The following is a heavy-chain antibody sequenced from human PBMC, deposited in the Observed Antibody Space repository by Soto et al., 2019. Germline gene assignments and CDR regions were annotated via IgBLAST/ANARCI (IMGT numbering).Heavy chain of an antibody. Sequence: ASVKVSCKASGYTFTSYYMHWVRQAPGQGLEWMGIINPSGGSTSYAQKFQGRVNMTRDTSTSTVYMELSSLRSEDTAVYYCAREGLLWFGDQIWGRDAFDIWGQGTMVTVSS. CDR2: INPSGGST. V-gene: IGHV1-46*01. J-gene: IGHJ3*02. D-gene: IGHD3-10*01. CDR1: GYTFTSYY. CDR3: AREGLLWFGDQIWGRDAFDI.